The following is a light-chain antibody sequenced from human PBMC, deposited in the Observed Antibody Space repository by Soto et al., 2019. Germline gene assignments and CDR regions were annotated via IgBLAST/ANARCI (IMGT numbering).Light chain of an antibody. V-gene: IGKV1-5*01. J-gene: IGKJ2*01. CDR3: QQYNSYSPYT. CDR2: DVS. Sequence: DIQMTQSPSTLSASVGDRVTITCRASQSISSWLAWYQQKPGKAPKLLIYDVSSLESGVPSRFSGSGSGTELTLTISSLQPDDFAPYYCQQYNSYSPYTFGQGTKLEIK. CDR1: QSISSW.